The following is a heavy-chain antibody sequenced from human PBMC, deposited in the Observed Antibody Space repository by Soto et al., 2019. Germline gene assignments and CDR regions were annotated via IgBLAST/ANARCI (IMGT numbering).Heavy chain of an antibody. CDR2: INHSGST. CDR1: GGSFSDYY. J-gene: IGHJ6*04. Sequence: SETLSLTCSVYGGSFSDYYWSWIRQPPGKGLEWIGEINHSGSTNYNPSLKSRVTISVHTSKNQFSLKLSSVTAAATAVYYCARARKGSGSDYYYHYGMDVWGKGTTVTVSS. V-gene: IGHV4-34*01. D-gene: IGHD3-3*01. CDR3: ARARKGSGSDYYYHYGMDV.